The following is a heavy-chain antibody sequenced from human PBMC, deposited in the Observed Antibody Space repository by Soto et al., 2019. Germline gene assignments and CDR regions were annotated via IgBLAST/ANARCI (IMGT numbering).Heavy chain of an antibody. J-gene: IGHJ6*02. D-gene: IGHD3-16*02. Sequence: QGEQVQSGAEVKKPGASVKVSCKASGYTFTSYYMHWVRQATGQGLEWMGIINSSGGSTSYAQKFQGRVTMTRDTSTSTVYMELSSLRSENTAVYYCATEPLSTLVTAYYYYGMDVWGQGTTVTVSS. CDR3: ATEPLSTLVTAYYYYGMDV. V-gene: IGHV1-46*01. CDR2: INSSGGST. CDR1: GYTFTSYY.